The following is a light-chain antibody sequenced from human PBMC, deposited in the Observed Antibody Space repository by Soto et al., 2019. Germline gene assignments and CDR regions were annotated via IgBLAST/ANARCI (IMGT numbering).Light chain of an antibody. CDR1: SSDVGVFNY. CDR3: IAYATSSTWV. Sequence: QSALTQPASVSGSPGQSITISCTGTSSDVGVFNYVSWYQQHPGRVPKLLIYEVTHRPSGVSDCFSGSKSGNTASLTISRVRPEDESTYFCIAYATSSTWVFGGGTKLTVL. CDR2: EVT. V-gene: IGLV2-14*03. J-gene: IGLJ3*02.